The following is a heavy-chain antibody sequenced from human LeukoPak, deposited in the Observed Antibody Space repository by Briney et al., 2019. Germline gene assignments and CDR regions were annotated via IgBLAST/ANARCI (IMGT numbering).Heavy chain of an antibody. J-gene: IGHJ3*02. CDR2: ITASGGST. CDR3: AKGLGQWNDGSDALDI. CDR1: GFTFSTYA. V-gene: IGHV3-23*01. Sequence: GGSLRLSCAASGFTFSTYAMSWVRQAPGKGLEWVSTITASGGSTYYADSVKGRFTISRDNSKNTLYMQMNSPRAEDTAVYYCAKGLGQWNDGSDALDIWGQGTMVTVSS. D-gene: IGHD1-1*01.